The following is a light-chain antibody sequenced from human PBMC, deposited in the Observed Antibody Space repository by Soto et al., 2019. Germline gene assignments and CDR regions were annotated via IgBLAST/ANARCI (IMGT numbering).Light chain of an antibody. CDR3: SSLADSTVL. CDR2: EVS. CDR1: SSDVGGYNY. Sequence: QSVLTQPPSASGSPGQSGTISCTGTSSDVGGYNYVSWYQQHPGRAPRLMIYEVSKRPLGVPDRFSGSKSGNTASLTVSWLQAEDEADYYCSSLADSTVLFGGGTKLPVL. V-gene: IGLV2-8*01. J-gene: IGLJ2*01.